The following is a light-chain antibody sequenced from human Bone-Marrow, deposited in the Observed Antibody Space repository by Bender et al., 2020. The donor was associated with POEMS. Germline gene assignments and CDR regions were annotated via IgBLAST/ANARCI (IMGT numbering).Light chain of an antibody. V-gene: IGLV2-23*01. CDR3: CSYVVGSTLL. CDR1: SSNIGTNP. Sequence: QSVLTQPPSASGTPGQRVTISCSGSSSNIGTNPVNWYQQHPGKAPKLMIYEGSNRPSGVSSRFSASKSGNTASLTISGLLAEDEADYYCCSYVVGSTLLFGGGTKLTVL. J-gene: IGLJ2*01. CDR2: EGS.